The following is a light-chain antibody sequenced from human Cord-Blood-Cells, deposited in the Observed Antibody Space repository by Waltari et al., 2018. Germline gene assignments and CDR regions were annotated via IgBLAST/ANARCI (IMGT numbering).Light chain of an antibody. CDR2: AAS. V-gene: IGKV1-39*01. J-gene: IGKJ4*01. Sequence: DLQMTLSPSSLSASVAARDSITCRASQSISSYLNWYQQKPGKAPKLLIYAASSLQSGVPSRFSGSGSGTDFTLTISSLQPEDFATYYCQQSYSTPLTFGGGTKVEIK. CDR3: QQSYSTPLT. CDR1: QSISSY.